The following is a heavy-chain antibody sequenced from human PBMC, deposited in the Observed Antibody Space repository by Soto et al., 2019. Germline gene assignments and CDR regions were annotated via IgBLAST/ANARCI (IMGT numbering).Heavy chain of an antibody. CDR1: GGSISSGGYY. CDR2: IYYCGST. D-gene: IGHD6-13*01. Sequence: QVQLQESGPGLVKPSQTLSLTCTVSGGSISSGGYYWSWIRQHPGKVLEWIGYIYYCGSTYYNPSLKSRLTMSVDKSKNQFSLKLSPVTAAETAVYYCASDLSRLAAAKGGYYYGMDVWGQGTTVTVAS. CDR3: ASDLSRLAAAKGGYYYGMDV. V-gene: IGHV4-31*03. J-gene: IGHJ6*02.